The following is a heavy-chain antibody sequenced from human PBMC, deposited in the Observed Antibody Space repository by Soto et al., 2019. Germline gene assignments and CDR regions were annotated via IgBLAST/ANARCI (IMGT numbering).Heavy chain of an antibody. CDR2: TDTSGGST. D-gene: IGHD5-18*01. CDR3: AKDQAEGGFTYGFFYYYGLDV. J-gene: IGHJ6*02. V-gene: IGHV3-23*01. Sequence: VGSLRLSCAASGFTFRTYAMSWFRQPPVRGLEWVSSTDTSGGSTYYADSVKGRFTVSRDNSRNTLHLQMNGLRAEDTAVYYCAKDQAEGGFTYGFFYYYGLDVWGQGTTVTVSS. CDR1: GFTFRTYA.